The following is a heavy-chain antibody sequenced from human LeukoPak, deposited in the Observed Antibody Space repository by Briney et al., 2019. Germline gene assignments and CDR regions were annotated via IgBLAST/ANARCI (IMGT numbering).Heavy chain of an antibody. D-gene: IGHD3-10*01. CDR3: ARGPIGGNWFDP. CDR2: ISYDGSNK. CDR1: GFTFSSYG. V-gene: IGHV3-30*03. J-gene: IGHJ5*02. Sequence: GRSLRLSCAASGFTFSSYGMHWVRQAPGKGLEWVAVISYDGSNKYYADSVKGRFTISRDNSKNTLYLQMNSLRAEDTAVYYCARGPIGGNWFDPWGQGTLVTVSS.